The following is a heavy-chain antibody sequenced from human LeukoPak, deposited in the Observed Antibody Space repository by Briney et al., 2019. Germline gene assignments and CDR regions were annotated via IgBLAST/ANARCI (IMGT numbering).Heavy chain of an antibody. V-gene: IGHV1-18*04. D-gene: IGHD2-2*01. J-gene: IGHJ3*02. CDR2: ISAYNGNT. CDR3: ARGADCSSTSCYGPEWAFDI. Sequence: AAVEVSCKASGYTFTSYGISWVRQAPGQGLEGMGGISAYNGNTNYAQKLQGRVTMTTDTSTSTAYMELRSLRSDDTAVYYCARGADCSSTSCYGPEWAFDIWGQGTMVTVSS. CDR1: GYTFTSYG.